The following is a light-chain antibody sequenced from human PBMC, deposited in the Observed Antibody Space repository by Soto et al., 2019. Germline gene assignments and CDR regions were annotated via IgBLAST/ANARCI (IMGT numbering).Light chain of an antibody. CDR3: QQYSSWLT. J-gene: IGKJ4*01. CDR1: QSISSW. CDR2: KAS. V-gene: IGKV1-5*03. Sequence: DIQMTQSTSTLSASVGDRVTITCRASQSISSWLAWYQQKPGKAPNLLIYKASSLESGVPSRFSGSGSGTEFTLTISSLQPDDFATYYCQQYSSWLTFGGGTKVEIK.